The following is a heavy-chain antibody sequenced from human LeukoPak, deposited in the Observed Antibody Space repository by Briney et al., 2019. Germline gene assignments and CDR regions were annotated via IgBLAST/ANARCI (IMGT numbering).Heavy chain of an antibody. CDR3: VRDGGVSGYDLLDY. D-gene: IGHD5-12*01. CDR2: INQDGSKE. Sequence: GGSLRLSCAASGFTFSNYWMTWVRQAPGKGVEWVAHINQDGSKEYYMDSVKARFTISRDNAKSSLSLQMNSLRAEDTAVYYCVRDGGVSGYDLLDYWGQGTLVTVSS. V-gene: IGHV3-7*01. CDR1: GFTFSNYW. J-gene: IGHJ4*02.